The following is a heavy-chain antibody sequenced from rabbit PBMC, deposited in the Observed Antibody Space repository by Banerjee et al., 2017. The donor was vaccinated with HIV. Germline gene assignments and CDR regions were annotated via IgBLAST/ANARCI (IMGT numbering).Heavy chain of an antibody. V-gene: IGHV1S7*01. Sequence: QLVESGGGLVQPGGSLTLSCKASGFTISNSYWMSWVRQAPGKGLEWIGYIDPLFGSAYYASWVNGRFSISRENTQNTVSLQLNSLTAADTATYFCARGGGLWGPGTLVTVS. CDR3: ARGGGL. CDR2: IDPLFGSA. CDR1: GFTISNSYW. J-gene: IGHJ4*01.